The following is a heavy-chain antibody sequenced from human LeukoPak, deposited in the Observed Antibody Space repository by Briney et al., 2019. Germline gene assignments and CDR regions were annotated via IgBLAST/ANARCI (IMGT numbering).Heavy chain of an antibody. CDR1: GGSISSGGYY. Sequence: SQTLSLTCTVSGGSISSGGYYWSWIRQHPGKGLEWIGYIYYSGSTNYNPSLKSRVTISVDTSKNQFSLKLSSVTAADTAVYYCARGVSSYDSSGYSNEYFQHGGQGTLVTVSS. CDR2: IYYSGST. J-gene: IGHJ1*01. CDR3: ARGVSSYDSSGYSNEYFQH. D-gene: IGHD3-22*01. V-gene: IGHV4-31*03.